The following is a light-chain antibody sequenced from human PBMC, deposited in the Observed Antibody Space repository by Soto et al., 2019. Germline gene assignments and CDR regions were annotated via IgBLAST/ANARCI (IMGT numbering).Light chain of an antibody. CDR2: KAS. CDR3: QQYNTYWS. J-gene: IGKJ1*01. CDR1: QSINNW. V-gene: IGKV1-5*03. Sequence: DIQMTQSPSTLSASVGDRVTITCRASQSINNWLVWYQQKPGKAPKVLIYKASSLESGVPSRFSGRGSGTEFTLTISSLHPDDFATYYCQQYNTYWSFGQGTKVEIK.